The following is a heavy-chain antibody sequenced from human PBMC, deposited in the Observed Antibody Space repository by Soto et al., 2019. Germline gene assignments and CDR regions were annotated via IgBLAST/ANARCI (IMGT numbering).Heavy chain of an antibody. CDR3: VRDSGAKLSSS. Sequence: VQLVQSGAEVKKPGSSVKVSCKASGGTFSSYRINWVRQAPGQGLEWVGGIVPIYRTADYAQKFQGRVSITADESARTSYMELRSLKSQDTAVYYCVRDSGAKLSSSWGQGTQVTVSS. J-gene: IGHJ4*02. V-gene: IGHV1-69*01. CDR2: IVPIYRTA. D-gene: IGHD6-13*01. CDR1: GGTFSSYR.